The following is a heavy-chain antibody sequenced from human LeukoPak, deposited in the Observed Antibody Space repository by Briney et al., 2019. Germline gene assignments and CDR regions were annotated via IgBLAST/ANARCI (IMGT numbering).Heavy chain of an antibody. CDR3: ARDGFSSAINY. Sequence: GGSLRLSCAASGFTFSTYWMSWVRQAPGKGLEWVANIKQDGSEKYYVDSVKGRFTISRDNAKNSLYLQMNSLRAEDTAVYYCARDGFSSAINYWGQGTLVTVSS. V-gene: IGHV3-7*01. CDR1: GFTFSTYW. D-gene: IGHD2-21*02. J-gene: IGHJ4*02. CDR2: IKQDGSEK.